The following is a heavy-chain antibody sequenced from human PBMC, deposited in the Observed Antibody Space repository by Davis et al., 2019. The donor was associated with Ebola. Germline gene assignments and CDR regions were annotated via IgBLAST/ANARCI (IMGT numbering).Heavy chain of an antibody. J-gene: IGHJ4*02. CDR3: ARGYDFWSGHFDY. CDR1: GGSFSGYY. V-gene: IGHV4-34*01. CDR2: INHSGST. D-gene: IGHD3-3*01. Sequence: SETLSLTCAVYGGSFSGYYWSWIRQPPGKGLEWIGEINHSGSTNYNPSLKSRVTISVDTSKNQFSLKLSSVTAADTAVYYCARGYDFWSGHFDYWGQGTLVTVSS.